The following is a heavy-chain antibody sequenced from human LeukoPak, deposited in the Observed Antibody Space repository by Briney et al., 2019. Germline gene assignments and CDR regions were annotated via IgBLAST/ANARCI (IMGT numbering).Heavy chain of an antibody. V-gene: IGHV3-7*01. Sequence: GGSLRLSCAASGFTFSNYWMSWVRQAPGKGLEWVANIKQDGSEKNYVDSVKGRFTISRDNAKNSLYLQLSSLRAEDTAVYYCATTRAPSNGRVLYYMDVWGKGTTVTVSS. CDR1: GFTFSNYW. D-gene: IGHD3-3*01. CDR2: IKQDGSEK. CDR3: ATTRAPSNGRVLYYMDV. J-gene: IGHJ6*03.